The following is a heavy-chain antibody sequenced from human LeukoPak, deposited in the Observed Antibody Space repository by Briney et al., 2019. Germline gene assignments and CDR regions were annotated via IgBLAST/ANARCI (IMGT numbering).Heavy chain of an antibody. D-gene: IGHD4-17*01. Sequence: SVKVSRKASGGTFSSYAISWVRQAPGQGLEWMGGIIPTFGTANYAQKFQGRVTITADESTSTAYMELSSLRSEDTAVYYCARAPDYGDYVRFDYWGQGTLVTVSS. V-gene: IGHV1-69*13. CDR2: IIPTFGTA. CDR3: ARAPDYGDYVRFDY. J-gene: IGHJ4*02. CDR1: GGTFSSYA.